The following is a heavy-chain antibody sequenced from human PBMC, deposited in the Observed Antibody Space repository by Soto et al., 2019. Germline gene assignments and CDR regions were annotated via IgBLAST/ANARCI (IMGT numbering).Heavy chain of an antibody. CDR1: GGSINSYY. D-gene: IGHD3-16*02. J-gene: IGHJ3*02. V-gene: IGHV4-59*08. CDR2: IYYSGST. CDR3: ARLYGLDAFDI. Sequence: QVQLQESGPGLVKPSETLSLTCTVSGGSINSYYWSWIRQPPGKGLEWIGYIYYSGSTNYNPSLKCRVTLSVATSKNQCSLKLSSVTAADTAVYYCARLYGLDAFDIWGQGKMVTVSS.